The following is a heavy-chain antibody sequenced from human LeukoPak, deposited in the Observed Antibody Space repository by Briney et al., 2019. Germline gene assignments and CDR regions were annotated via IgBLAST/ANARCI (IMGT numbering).Heavy chain of an antibody. CDR2: IIPILGIA. D-gene: IGHD2-2*01. V-gene: IGHV1-69*02. J-gene: IGHJ4*02. Sequence: GSSVKVSCKASRGTFSSYTISWVRQAPGQGLEWMGRIIPILGIANYAQKFQGRVTITADKSTSTAYMELSSLRSEDTAVYYCARDRYCSSTSCYEYWGQGTLVTVSS. CDR1: RGTFSSYT. CDR3: ARDRYCSSTSCYEY.